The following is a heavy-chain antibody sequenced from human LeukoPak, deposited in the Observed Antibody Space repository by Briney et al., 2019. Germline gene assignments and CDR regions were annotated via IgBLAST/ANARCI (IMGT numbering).Heavy chain of an antibody. J-gene: IGHJ3*02. V-gene: IGHV3-48*03. CDR2: ISPSGNII. CDR3: ATVAFGYAFDI. CDR1: GFTFSSFE. Sequence: GGSLRLSCAASGFTFSSFEMTWVSQAPGKGLEWVSYISPSGNIIHYADSVKGRFTISRDNAKNSLYLQMSSLRAEDTAVYYCATVAFGYAFDIWGQGTMVTVSP. D-gene: IGHD3-10*01.